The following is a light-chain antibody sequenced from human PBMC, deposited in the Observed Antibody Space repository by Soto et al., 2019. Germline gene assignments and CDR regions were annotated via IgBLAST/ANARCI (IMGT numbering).Light chain of an antibody. CDR3: LQYYTYPQS. Sequence: IQMTQSPATLSSSVGDRVTLTCRASQSIRSDFGWYQQKPGRAPKLLIYNASSLQSGVPSRFSGSGSGTDFTLTISSLQPEDFATYYCLQYYTYPQSFGQGTKLEIK. J-gene: IGKJ2*03. V-gene: IGKV1-6*01. CDR2: NAS. CDR1: QSIRSD.